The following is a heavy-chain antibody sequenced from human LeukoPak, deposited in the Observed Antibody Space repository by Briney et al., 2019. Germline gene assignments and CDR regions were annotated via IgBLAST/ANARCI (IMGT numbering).Heavy chain of an antibody. Sequence: GGSLRLSCAASGFTVSDNYMSWVRQAPGKGLEWVSVIYSGGSTYYADSVKGRFTISRDNSENTLYLQMNSLRAEDTAVYYCAELGITMIGGVWGKGTTVTISP. D-gene: IGHD3-10*02. CDR2: IYSGGST. CDR1: GFTVSDNY. V-gene: IGHV3-66*01. J-gene: IGHJ6*04. CDR3: AELGITMIGGV.